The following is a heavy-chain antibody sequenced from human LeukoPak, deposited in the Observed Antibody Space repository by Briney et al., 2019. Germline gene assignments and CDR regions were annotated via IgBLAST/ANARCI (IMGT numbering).Heavy chain of an antibody. CDR2: INPNSGGT. D-gene: IGHD5-24*01. CDR3: AIGRWLQNYYGMDV. CDR1: GYTFTGYY. J-gene: IGHJ6*02. V-gene: IGHV1-2*02. Sequence: ASVKVSCKASGYTFTGYYMHWVRQAPGQGLEWMGWINPNSGGTNYAQKFQGRVTMTRDTSISTAYMELSRLRSDDTAVYYCAIGRWLQNYYGMDVWGQGTTVTVSS.